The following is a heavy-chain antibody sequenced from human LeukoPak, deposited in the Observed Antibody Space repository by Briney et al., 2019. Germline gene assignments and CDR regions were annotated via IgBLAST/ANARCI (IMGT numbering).Heavy chain of an antibody. Sequence: GGSLRLSCAASGFTFSSYGIHWVRQAPGKGPEWAAVISYDGGYTYYADSVKGRFTISRDNSKNTLYLQMNSLRAEDTAVYYCAKDRLGGWPSGAFDYWGQGTLVTVSS. V-gene: IGHV3-30*18. J-gene: IGHJ4*02. CDR1: GFTFSSYG. D-gene: IGHD6-19*01. CDR2: ISYDGGYT. CDR3: AKDRLGGWPSGAFDY.